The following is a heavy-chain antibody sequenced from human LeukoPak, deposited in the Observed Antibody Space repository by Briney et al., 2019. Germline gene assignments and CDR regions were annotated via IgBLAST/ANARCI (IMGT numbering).Heavy chain of an antibody. CDR3: ARDWRSGSYYY. J-gene: IGHJ4*02. CDR1: GFTFSSYG. CDR2: IWYDGSNK. D-gene: IGHD1-26*01. Sequence: GRSLRLSCAASGFTFSSYGMHWVRQAPGKGLEWVAVIWYDGSNKYYADSVKGRFTISRDNSKNTLYLQMNSLRAEDTAVYYCARDWRSGSYYYWGQGTLVTVSS. V-gene: IGHV3-33*01.